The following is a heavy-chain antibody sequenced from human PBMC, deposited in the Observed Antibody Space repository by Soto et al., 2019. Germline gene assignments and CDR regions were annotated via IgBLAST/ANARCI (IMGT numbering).Heavy chain of an antibody. CDR1: GGSISSGGYS. V-gene: IGHV4-30-2*05. Sequence: SETLSLTCAVSGGSISSGGYSWSWIRQPPGKGLEWIGYMYHSGSTYYNPSLKSRVTMSVDTSKNQFSLKLSSVTAADTAVYYCVGVDGYSYGYSFDYWGHGTLVTVSS. J-gene: IGHJ4*01. CDR2: MYHSGST. CDR3: VGVDGYSYGYSFDY. D-gene: IGHD5-18*01.